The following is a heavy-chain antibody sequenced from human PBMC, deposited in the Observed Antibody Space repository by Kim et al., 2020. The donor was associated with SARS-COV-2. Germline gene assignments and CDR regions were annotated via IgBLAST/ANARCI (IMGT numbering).Heavy chain of an antibody. J-gene: IGHJ4*02. CDR3: ARGRYHPVRTFDY. Sequence: GGSLRLSCAASGFTFSSYGMHWVRQAPGKGLEWVAVISYDGSNKYYADSVKGRFTISRDNSKNTLYLQMNSLRAEDTAVYYCARGRYHPVRTFDYWGQGTLVTVSS. D-gene: IGHD3-9*01. V-gene: IGHV3-30*03. CDR1: GFTFSSYG. CDR2: ISYDGSNK.